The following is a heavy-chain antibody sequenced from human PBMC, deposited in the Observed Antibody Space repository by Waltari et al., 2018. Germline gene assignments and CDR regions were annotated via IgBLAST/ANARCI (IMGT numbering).Heavy chain of an antibody. D-gene: IGHD5-18*01. CDR2: ISGGGISR. CDR1: GFPFSNYT. J-gene: IGHJ4*02. CDR3: AKSSGYSYGLRLDY. Sequence: DVQLLESGGGLAQPGRSLRLSCTAAGFPFSNYTLTWVRQAPGRGWEGVAGISGGGISRYYADSVKGRFSISRDKSKNTMYMQMNSLRVEDTAVYYCAKSSGYSYGLRLDYWGQGILVTVSS. V-gene: IGHV3-23*01.